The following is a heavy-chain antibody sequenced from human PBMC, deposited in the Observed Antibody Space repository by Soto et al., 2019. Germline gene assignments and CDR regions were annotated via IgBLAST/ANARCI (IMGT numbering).Heavy chain of an antibody. V-gene: IGHV1-3*01. CDR2: INAGNGNT. Sequence: ASVKVSCKASGYTFTSYAMHWVRQAPGQRLEWMGWINAGNGNTKYSQKFQGRVTITRGTSASTAYMELSSLRSEDTAVYYCARVSAGTLAFDIWGQGTMVTVSS. CDR1: GYTFTSYA. J-gene: IGHJ3*02. CDR3: ARVSAGTLAFDI. D-gene: IGHD1-1*01.